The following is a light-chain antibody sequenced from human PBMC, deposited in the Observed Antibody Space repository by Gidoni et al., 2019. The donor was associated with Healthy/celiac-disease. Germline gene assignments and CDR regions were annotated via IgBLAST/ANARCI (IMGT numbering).Light chain of an antibody. CDR1: QSVSSSY. V-gene: IGKV3-20*01. J-gene: IGKJ1*01. Sequence: DIVLTQSPGTLSLSPGERATLACRASQSVSSSYLAWYQQKPGQAPRLLSDGASSRATGIPDRFSGSGSGTDFTLTISRLEPEDFAVYYCQQYGSSLWTFGQGTKVEIK. CDR2: GAS. CDR3: QQYGSSLWT.